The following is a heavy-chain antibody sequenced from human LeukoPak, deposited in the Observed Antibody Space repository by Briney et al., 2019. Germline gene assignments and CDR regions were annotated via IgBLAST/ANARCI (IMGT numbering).Heavy chain of an antibody. CDR1: GGSISSGSYY. CDR2: IYTSGST. J-gene: IGHJ4*02. Sequence: SETLSLTCTVSGGSISSGSYYWSWIRQPAGKGLEWIGRIYTSGSTNYNPSLKSRVTISVDTSKNQFSLKLSSVTAADTAVYYCARSAGPNGELLDYWGQGTLVTVSS. V-gene: IGHV4-61*02. CDR3: ARSAGPNGELLDY. D-gene: IGHD3-10*01.